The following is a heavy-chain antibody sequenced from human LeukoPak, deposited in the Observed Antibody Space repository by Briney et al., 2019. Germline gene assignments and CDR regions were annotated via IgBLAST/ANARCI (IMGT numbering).Heavy chain of an antibody. J-gene: IGHJ4*02. CDR2: IYHSGST. CDR3: ARYRGGSGYHFDY. D-gene: IGHD5-12*01. Sequence: SGTLSLTCAASGGSISSSNWWSWVRQPPGKGLEWIGEIYHSGSTNYNPSLKSRVTISIDKSKNQFSLKLSSVTAADTAVYYCARYRGGSGYHFDYWGQGTLVTVSS. V-gene: IGHV4-4*02. CDR1: GGSISSSNW.